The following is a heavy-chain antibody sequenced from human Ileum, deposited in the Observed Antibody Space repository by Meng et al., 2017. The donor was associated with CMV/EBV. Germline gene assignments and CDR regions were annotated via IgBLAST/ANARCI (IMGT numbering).Heavy chain of an antibody. J-gene: IGHJ4*02. D-gene: IGHD6-13*01. Sequence: QVSLHKSGLGWVKTSQTLLLNCAISGYSFSRTPVTWNWFRQSQSSGLEWLGRTYYRSKWFNDYALSVRGRITINPDISKNQLSLQLNSVTPEDTAVYYCVRLTGNSWLDYWGRGTLVTVSS. V-gene: IGHV6-1*01. CDR2: TYYRSKWFN. CDR3: VRLTGNSWLDY. CDR1: GYSFSRTPVT.